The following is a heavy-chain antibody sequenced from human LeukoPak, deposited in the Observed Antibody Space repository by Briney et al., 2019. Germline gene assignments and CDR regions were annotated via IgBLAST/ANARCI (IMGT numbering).Heavy chain of an antibody. V-gene: IGHV4-61*02. CDR1: GGSISSGRYY. Sequence: SETLSLTCTVSGGSISSGRYYWSWIRQPAGKGLEWIGRVSTTGSTYYNPSLKSRVTISVDTSKNQFSLKLSSVTAADTAVCYCASRYNWNYEPSFDYWGQGTLVTVSS. J-gene: IGHJ4*02. D-gene: IGHD1-7*01. CDR2: VSTTGST. CDR3: ASRYNWNYEPSFDY.